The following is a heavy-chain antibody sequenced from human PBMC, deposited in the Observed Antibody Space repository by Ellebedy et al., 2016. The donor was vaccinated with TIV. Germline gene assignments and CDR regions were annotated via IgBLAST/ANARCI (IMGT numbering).Heavy chain of an antibody. Sequence: GESLKISXAASGFTFSSYAMSWVRQAPGKGLEWVSYISTGSSTIYYADSVKGRFTISRDNAKNSLYLQMNSLRAEDTAVYYCAKTGGWLNYCSSTSCPQYFQHWGQGTLVTVSS. V-gene: IGHV3-48*04. CDR3: AKTGGWLNYCSSTSCPQYFQH. CDR1: GFTFSSYA. D-gene: IGHD2-2*01. CDR2: ISTGSSTI. J-gene: IGHJ1*01.